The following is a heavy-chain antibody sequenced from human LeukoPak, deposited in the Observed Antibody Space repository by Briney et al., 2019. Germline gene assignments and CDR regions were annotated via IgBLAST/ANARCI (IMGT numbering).Heavy chain of an antibody. CDR1: GDSIRSYY. V-gene: IGHV4-59*01. J-gene: IGHJ4*02. CDR2: IYYSGST. Sequence: SETLSLTCTVSGDSIRSYYWNWIRQPPGKGLEWIGYIYYSGSTNYNPSLKSRVTMSIDTSKNQFSLKLSSVTAADTAVYYCATMGSGSYFNYWGQGSLVTVSS. D-gene: IGHD1-26*01. CDR3: ATMGSGSYFNY.